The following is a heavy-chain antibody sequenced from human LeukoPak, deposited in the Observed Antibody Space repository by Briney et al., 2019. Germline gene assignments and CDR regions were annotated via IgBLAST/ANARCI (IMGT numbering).Heavy chain of an antibody. D-gene: IGHD2-15*01. Sequence: PSETLSLTCTVSGGSISSYYWSWIRQPPGKGLEWIGYIYYSGSTNYNPSLKSRVTISVDTSKNQFSLKLSSVTAADTAVYYCARVNRGYCSGGSCYDWRAPDYYYGMDVWGQGTTVTVSS. CDR1: GGSISSYY. J-gene: IGHJ6*02. CDR2: IYYSGST. V-gene: IGHV4-59*01. CDR3: ARVNRGYCSGGSCYDWRAPDYYYGMDV.